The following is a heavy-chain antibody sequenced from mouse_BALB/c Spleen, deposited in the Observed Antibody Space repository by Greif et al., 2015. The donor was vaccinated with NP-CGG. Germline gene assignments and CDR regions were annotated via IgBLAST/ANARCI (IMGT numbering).Heavy chain of an antibody. Sequence: QVHVKQSGPGLVQPSQSPSITCTVSGFSLTSYGVHWVRQSPGKGLEWLGVIWSGGSTDYNAAFISRLSISKDNSKSQVFFKMNSLQANDTAIYYCARRRAYYGNLYYAMDYWGQGTSVTVSS. J-gene: IGHJ4*01. CDR1: GFSLTSYG. CDR3: ARRRAYYGNLYYAMDY. CDR2: IWSGGST. D-gene: IGHD2-10*01. V-gene: IGHV2-2*02.